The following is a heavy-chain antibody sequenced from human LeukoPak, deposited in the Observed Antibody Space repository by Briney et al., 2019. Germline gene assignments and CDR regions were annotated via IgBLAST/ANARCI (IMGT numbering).Heavy chain of an antibody. V-gene: IGHV4-61*01. J-gene: IGHJ5*02. CDR1: GGSVSSGSYY. CDR2: IYYSGST. Sequence: KSSETLSLTCTVSGGSVSSGSYYWSWIRQPPGKGLEWIGYIYYSGSTNYNPSLKSRVTISVDTSKNQFSLKLSSVTAADTAVYYCARVRRGGSFGPFDPWGQGTLVTVSS. D-gene: IGHD2-15*01. CDR3: ARVRRGGSFGPFDP.